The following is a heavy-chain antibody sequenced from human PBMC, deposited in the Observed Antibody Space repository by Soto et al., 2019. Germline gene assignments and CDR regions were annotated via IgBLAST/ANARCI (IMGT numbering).Heavy chain of an antibody. J-gene: IGHJ4*02. CDR3: ARGPLYTRTVGYFDY. CDR1: GFTFSSYA. Sequence: PGGSLRLSCAASGFTFSSYAMHWVRQAPGKGLEWVAVISYDGSNKYYADSVKGRFTISRDNSKNTLYLQMNSLRAEDTAVYYCARGPLYTRTVGYFDYWGQGTLVTVSS. V-gene: IGHV3-30-3*01. CDR2: ISYDGSNK.